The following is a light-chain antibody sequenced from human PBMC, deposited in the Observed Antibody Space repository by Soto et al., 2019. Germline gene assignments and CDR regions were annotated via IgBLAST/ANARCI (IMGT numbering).Light chain of an antibody. CDR1: QSIHTS. CDR3: QQRNVWPPIT. CDR2: DST. Sequence: VLKQSPATLSLAPGERATLSCRASQSIHTSLAWYQQKSGKPPRLVIYDSTLRANGVPDRFGGSRSGTEFTLTINSLEPEDFAVYYCQQRNVWPPITFGQGTRPEI. J-gene: IGKJ5*01. V-gene: IGKV3-11*01.